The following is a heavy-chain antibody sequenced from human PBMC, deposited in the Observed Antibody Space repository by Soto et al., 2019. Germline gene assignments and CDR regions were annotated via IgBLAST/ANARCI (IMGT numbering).Heavy chain of an antibody. CDR1: GESLSGYY. CDR3: AGRNGYYSGIDY. J-gene: IGHJ4*02. Sequence: QVQLQQWGAGLLKPSETLSLTCAVYGESLSGYYWSWIRQTPGKGLEWIGEINHSGGTDYNPSLKGRDTISADTSKNQLSLSVNSVTAADTAVYYCAGRNGYYSGIDYWGQGTLVTVSS. D-gene: IGHD3-22*01. CDR2: INHSGGT. V-gene: IGHV4-34*01.